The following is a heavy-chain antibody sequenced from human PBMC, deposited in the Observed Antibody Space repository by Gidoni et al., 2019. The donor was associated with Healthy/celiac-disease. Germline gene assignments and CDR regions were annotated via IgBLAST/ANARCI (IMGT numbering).Heavy chain of an antibody. J-gene: IGHJ4*02. CDR1: GVTFSNAW. V-gene: IGHV3-15*01. CDR3: TTDRHDYGDYEV. CDR2: IKSKTDGGTT. Sequence: VQLVDSGRLLVKPGGSLRLSCGVAGVTFSNAWMSWVRQAPGKGLEWVGRIKSKTDGGTTDYAAPVKGRFTISRDDSKNTLYLQMNSLKTEDTAVYYCTTDRHDYGDYEVWGQGTLVTVSS. D-gene: IGHD4-17*01.